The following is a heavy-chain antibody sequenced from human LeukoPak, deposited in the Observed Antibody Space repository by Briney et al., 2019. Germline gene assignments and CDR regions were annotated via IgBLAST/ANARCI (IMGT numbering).Heavy chain of an antibody. J-gene: IGHJ4*02. CDR3: ARQRRNFDN. V-gene: IGHV4-59*08. CDR2: IYYSGST. CDR1: GGSISSYY. Sequence: SETLSLTCTVSGGSISSYYWSWIRQPPGKGLEWIGYIYYSGSTNYNPSLKSRVTISVDTSKNQFSLKLSSETAADTAVYYCARQRRNFDNWGQGTLVTVSS.